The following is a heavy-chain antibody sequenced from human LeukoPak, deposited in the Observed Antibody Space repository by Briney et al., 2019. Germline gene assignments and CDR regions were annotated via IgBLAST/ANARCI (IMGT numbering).Heavy chain of an antibody. CDR1: GYTFTSYG. J-gene: IGHJ1*01. V-gene: IGHV1-18*01. CDR2: ISAYNGNT. D-gene: IGHD4-23*01. CDR3: ARAEYGGEGGHWNQH. Sequence: RASVKVSCKASGYTFTSYGISWVRQAPGQGLEWMGWISAYNGNTNYAQKLQGRVTMTTDTSTSTAYMELRSLRSDDTAVYYCARAEYGGEGGHWNQHWGQGTLVTVSS.